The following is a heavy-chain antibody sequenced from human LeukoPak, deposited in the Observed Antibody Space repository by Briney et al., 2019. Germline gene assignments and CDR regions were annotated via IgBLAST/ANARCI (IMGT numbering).Heavy chain of an antibody. Sequence: KPSETLSLTCTVSGGSISSYYWSWLRQPPGKGLEWIGEINHSGSTNYNPSLKSRVTISVDTSKNQCSLKLSSVTAADTAVYYCARLGDGYNFDYWGQGTLVTVSS. CDR3: ARLGDGYNFDY. J-gene: IGHJ4*02. D-gene: IGHD5-24*01. V-gene: IGHV4-34*01. CDR2: INHSGST. CDR1: GGSISSYY.